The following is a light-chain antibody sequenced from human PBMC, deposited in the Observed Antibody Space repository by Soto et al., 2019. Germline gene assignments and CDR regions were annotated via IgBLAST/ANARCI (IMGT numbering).Light chain of an antibody. J-gene: IGLJ2*01. CDR2: EAY. CDR3: SSYTSSSTLG. Sequence: QSVLTQPASVSGSPGQSITISCTGTSTDVGSHKLVSWYQQYPGNAPKLIIFEAYKRPSGVSNRFSGSKSGSTASLTISGLQAEDEADYYCSSYTSSSTLGFGGGTKLTVL. V-gene: IGLV2-14*02. CDR1: STDVGSHKL.